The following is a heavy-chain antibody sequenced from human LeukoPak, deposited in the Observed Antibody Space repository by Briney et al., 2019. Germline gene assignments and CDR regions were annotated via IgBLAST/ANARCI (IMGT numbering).Heavy chain of an antibody. CDR3: ARFFDREWEPVGAFDI. V-gene: IGHV4-4*07. D-gene: IGHD1-26*01. J-gene: IGHJ3*02. CDR2: IYTSGST. CDR1: GGSISSYY. Sequence: PSETLSLTCTVSGGSISSYYWSWIRQPAGKGLEWIGRIYTSGSTNYNPSLKSRVTMSVDTSKNQFSLKLSSVTAADTAVYYCARFFDREWEPVGAFDIWGQGTMVTVSS.